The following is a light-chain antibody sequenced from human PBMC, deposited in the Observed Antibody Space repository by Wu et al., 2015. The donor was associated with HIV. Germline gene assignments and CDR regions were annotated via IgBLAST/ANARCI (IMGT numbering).Light chain of an antibody. CDR2: AAS. Sequence: IVLTQSPGTLSLSPGERATLSCRASRSVSSNYLAWYQQKPGQAPRLLIYAASSRAPGVPDRFSGSGSGADFTLSINRLEPEDFAVYYCQQYGHSPRTFGQGTKVEVK. J-gene: IGKJ1*01. CDR3: QQYGHSPRT. CDR1: RSVSSNY. V-gene: IGKV3-20*01.